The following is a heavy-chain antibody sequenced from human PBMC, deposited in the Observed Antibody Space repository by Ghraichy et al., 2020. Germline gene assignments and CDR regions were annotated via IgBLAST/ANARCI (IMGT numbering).Heavy chain of an antibody. Sequence: LSLTCAASGFTFSSYGMHWVRQAPGKGLEWVAVIWYDGSKEYYADSVKGRFTISRDDSKNTLYLQMNSLRAEDTAVYYCARGGTGADYWGQGTLVTVSS. V-gene: IGHV3-33*01. D-gene: IGHD1-14*01. CDR3: ARGGTGADY. J-gene: IGHJ4*02. CDR2: IWYDGSKE. CDR1: GFTFSSYG.